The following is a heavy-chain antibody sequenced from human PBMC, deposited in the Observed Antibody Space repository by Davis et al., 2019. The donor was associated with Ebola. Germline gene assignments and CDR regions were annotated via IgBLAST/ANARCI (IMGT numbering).Heavy chain of an antibody. J-gene: IGHJ3*02. CDR2: IWYDGNIQ. CDR3: VKTRSNWWNDALEI. D-gene: IGHD2-8*02. CDR1: GFTFALYG. Sequence: WGSLRLSCAASGFTFALYGMHWVRQAPGKGLEWMAMIWYDGNIQHYADSVKGRFTITRDNSKSTLDLQMNSLRPEDTAVYYCVKTRSNWWNDALEIWGRGTMVIVSS. V-gene: IGHV3-30*02.